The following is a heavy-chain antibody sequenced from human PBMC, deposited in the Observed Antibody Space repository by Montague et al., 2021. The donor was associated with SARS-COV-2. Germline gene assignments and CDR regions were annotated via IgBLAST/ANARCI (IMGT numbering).Heavy chain of an antibody. CDR2: IYYSGST. Sequence: SETLSLTCTVSGGSISSYYWSWIRQPPGKGLEWIGCIYYSGSTYYSPSLKSRVSISVDTSKNQFSLKLSSVTAADTAVYYCARDGYNAHQNYWYFDLWGRGTLVTVSS. V-gene: IGHV4-59*12. D-gene: IGHD5-24*01. CDR1: GGSISSYY. J-gene: IGHJ2*01. CDR3: ARDGYNAHQNYWYFDL.